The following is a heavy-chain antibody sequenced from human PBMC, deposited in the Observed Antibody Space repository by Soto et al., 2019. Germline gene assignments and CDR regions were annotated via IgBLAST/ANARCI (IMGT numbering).Heavy chain of an antibody. CDR3: AHVIHHYDGSGYYDFAS. Sequence: QITLTESGPKVVKPTQTLTLTCTFSGFSLSSSGVTVGWIRQSPGKALEWLGLIYWDDDKRYSPSLKSRLTITKDTTKHQVVLTMTHMDPVDPATYFCAHVIHHYDGSGYYDFASGGQRSLGTVSS. CDR1: GFSLSSSGVT. CDR2: IYWDDDK. D-gene: IGHD3-22*01. J-gene: IGHJ4*02. V-gene: IGHV2-5*02.